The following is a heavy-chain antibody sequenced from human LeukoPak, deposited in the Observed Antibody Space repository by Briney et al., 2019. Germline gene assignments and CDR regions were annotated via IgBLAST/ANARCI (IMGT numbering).Heavy chain of an antibody. D-gene: IGHD6-13*01. CDR2: ISWNSGYI. J-gene: IGHJ3*02. CDR1: GFTFDDYA. Sequence: GGSLRLSCAASGFTFDDYAMHWVRQAPGKGLEWVSGISWNSGYIGYEDSVKGRFTISRDNAKNSLYLQMNSLRAEDTAVYYCAREYSSSWRILDAFDIWGQGTMVTVSS. V-gene: IGHV3-9*01. CDR3: AREYSSSWRILDAFDI.